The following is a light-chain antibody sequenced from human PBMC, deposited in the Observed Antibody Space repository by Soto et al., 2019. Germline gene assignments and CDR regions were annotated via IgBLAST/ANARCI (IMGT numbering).Light chain of an antibody. CDR3: QQYGSSRT. V-gene: IGKV3-15*01. CDR1: QSVSSN. J-gene: IGKJ5*01. Sequence: EIVMTQSPATLPVSPGERATLSCRASQSVSSNLAWYQQKPGQSPRLLIYGTSTRATGIPARFSGSGSGTEFTLTISRLEPEDFAVYYCQQYGSSRTFGQGTRLEIK. CDR2: GTS.